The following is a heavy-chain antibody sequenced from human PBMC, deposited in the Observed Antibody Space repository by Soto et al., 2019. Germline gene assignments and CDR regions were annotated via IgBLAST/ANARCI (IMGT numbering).Heavy chain of an antibody. D-gene: IGHD1-7*01. CDR2: ISYSGST. CDR3: ATMGTSATGLYHFDY. V-gene: IGHV4-30-4*01. J-gene: IGHJ4*02. CDR1: GGSISSGNYY. Sequence: PSETLSLTCTVSGGSISSGNYYWSWIRQPPGKGLEWIGFISYSGSTYYNASLKSRVTISVDTSKNQFSLNLNSVTAADTAVYYCATMGTSATGLYHFDYWGQGTLVTVSS.